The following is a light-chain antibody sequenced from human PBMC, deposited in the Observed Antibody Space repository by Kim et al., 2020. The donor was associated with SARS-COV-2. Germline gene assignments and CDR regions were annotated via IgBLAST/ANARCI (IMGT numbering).Light chain of an antibody. CDR3: SSRDSSGTGM. J-gene: IGLJ3*02. CDR2: AKN. CDR1: SLSNYY. V-gene: IGLV3-19*01. Sequence: SSELTQDLAVSVALGQTVRITCQGDSLSNYYTSWYQQKPGQAPVLVIHAKNNRPSGIPDRFSGSNSANTASLTITGAQAEDEAAYYCSSRDSSGTGMFGGGTQLTVL.